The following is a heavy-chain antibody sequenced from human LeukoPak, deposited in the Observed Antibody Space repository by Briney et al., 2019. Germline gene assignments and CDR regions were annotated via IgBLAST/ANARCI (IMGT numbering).Heavy chain of an antibody. CDR3: ARLVSGVGNWFDP. CDR1: GYSFTSYW. D-gene: IGHD1-26*01. V-gene: IGHV5-51*01. CDR2: TYPGDSDT. J-gene: IGHJ5*02. Sequence: GESLKISCKGSGYSFTSYWIVWVRQLPGKGLEWMGITYPGDSDTRYSPSFQGQVTLSADKSISTAYLQWSSLKASDTAMYYCARLVSGVGNWFDPWGQGTLVTVSS.